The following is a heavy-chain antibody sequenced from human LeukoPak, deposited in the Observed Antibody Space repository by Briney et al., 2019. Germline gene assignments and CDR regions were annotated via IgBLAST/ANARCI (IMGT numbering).Heavy chain of an antibody. Sequence: SETLSLTCTASGGSISIYYWSWIRQPPGKGLEWLGYIYYSGRTNYNPSLKSRVTISVYTSKNQFSLNLSSVTPADTAVYCCARVWPLDCCAGDCPLDYWGQGTLVTVSS. CDR3: ARVWPLDCCAGDCPLDY. CDR2: IYYSGRT. J-gene: IGHJ4*02. V-gene: IGHV4-59*01. CDR1: GGSISIYY. D-gene: IGHD2-21*02.